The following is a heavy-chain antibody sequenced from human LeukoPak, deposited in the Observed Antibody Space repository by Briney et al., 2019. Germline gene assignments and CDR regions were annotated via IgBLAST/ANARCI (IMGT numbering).Heavy chain of an antibody. V-gene: IGHV3-21*01. Sequence: GGSLRLSCAASGFNFDKYNMNWVRQAPGKGLEWVSSISSRSTYIYHADSVKGRFTISRDNAKNSLFLQMNSLRAEDTAVYFCAKSTRAVMAMMDVWGKGTTVTVSS. CDR3: AKSTRAVMAMMDV. D-gene: IGHD3-16*01. CDR2: ISSRSTYI. J-gene: IGHJ6*04. CDR1: GFNFDKYN.